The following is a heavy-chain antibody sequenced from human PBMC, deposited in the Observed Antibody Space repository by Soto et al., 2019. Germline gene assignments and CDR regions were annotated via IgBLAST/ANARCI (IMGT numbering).Heavy chain of an antibody. CDR2: ISAYNGNT. D-gene: IGHD1-26*01. CDR1: GYTFTSYG. Sequence: ASVKVSCKASGYTFTSYGISWVRQAPGQGLEWMGWISAYNGNTNYAQKLQGRVTMTTDTSTSTAYMELRSLRSDDTAVYYCARDRQAATPFYYYYYMDVWGKGTTVTV. V-gene: IGHV1-18*01. J-gene: IGHJ6*03. CDR3: ARDRQAATPFYYYYYMDV.